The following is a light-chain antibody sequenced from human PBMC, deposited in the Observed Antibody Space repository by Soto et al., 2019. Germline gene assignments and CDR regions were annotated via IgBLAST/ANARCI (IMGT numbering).Light chain of an antibody. CDR3: ETWDSNIVV. CDR1: SGHSSYI. J-gene: IGLJ2*01. CDR2: LEGSGSY. V-gene: IGLV4-60*03. Sequence: QSVLTQSSSASASLGSSVKLTCTLSSGHSSYIIAWHQQQPGKAPRYLMKLEGSGSYNKGSGVPDRFSGSSSGADRYLTIPNLQSEDEADYYCETWDSNIVVFGGGTKLTVL.